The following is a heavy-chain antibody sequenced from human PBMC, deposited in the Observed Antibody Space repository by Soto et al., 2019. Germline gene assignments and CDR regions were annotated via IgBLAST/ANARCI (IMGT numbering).Heavy chain of an antibody. J-gene: IGHJ6*02. CDR3: ARQTEYYSATGRAATLYGLDV. CDR2: IYYSGTT. Sequence: SETLSLTCTVSGGSISSDYWSWIRQPPGKGLEWIGNIYYSGTTYYNPSLKSRVTMSVDTSKNQFSLKLSSVTAADTAVYYCARQTEYYSATGRAATLYGLDVWGQGTTVTVSS. V-gene: IGHV4-59*04. D-gene: IGHD3-10*01. CDR1: GGSISSDY.